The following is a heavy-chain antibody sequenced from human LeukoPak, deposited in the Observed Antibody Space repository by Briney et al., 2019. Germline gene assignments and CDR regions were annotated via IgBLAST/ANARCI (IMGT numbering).Heavy chain of an antibody. CDR1: GFTFSTYT. V-gene: IGHV3-21*01. Sequence: PGGSLRLSCAASGFTFSTYTMNWVRQAPGKGLEWVSSITSSSSYIYYADSVKGRFTISRDNAKNSLFLQMNSLRVEDTAVYYCARHVVAVGFDYWGQGTLVTVSS. D-gene: IGHD3-22*01. CDR2: ITSSSSYI. J-gene: IGHJ4*02. CDR3: ARHVVAVGFDY.